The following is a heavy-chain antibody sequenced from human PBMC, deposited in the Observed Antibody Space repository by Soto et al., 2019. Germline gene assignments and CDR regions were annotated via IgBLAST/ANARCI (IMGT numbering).Heavy chain of an antibody. CDR2: IIPLFGTR. CDR3: AKSKNDFWNAHYGMDV. J-gene: IGHJ6*01. Sequence: QVQLVQSGGEVRKPGSSVKVSCEASGGTFTSDALSWVRQAPGQGLEWMGGIIPLFGTRNYGHKFQGRLTIAANKTTSTAYMELSSLRSEDTAIYYCAKSKNDFWNAHYGMDVWGQGTTVIVSS. V-gene: IGHV1-69*06. CDR1: GGTFTSDA. D-gene: IGHD3-3*01.